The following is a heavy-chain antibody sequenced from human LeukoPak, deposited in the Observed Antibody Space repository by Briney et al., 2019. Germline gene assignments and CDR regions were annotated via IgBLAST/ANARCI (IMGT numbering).Heavy chain of an antibody. D-gene: IGHD6-19*01. V-gene: IGHV4-39*01. CDR1: GGSISSSSYY. J-gene: IGHJ4*02. Sequence: SETLSLTCTVSGGSISSSSYYWGWIRQPPGKGLEWIGSIYYSGSTYYNPSLKSRDTISVDTSKNQFSLKLSSVTAADTAVYYCARRRIAVAGKGARYYFDYWGQGTLVTVSS. CDR3: ARRRIAVAGKGARYYFDY. CDR2: IYYSGST.